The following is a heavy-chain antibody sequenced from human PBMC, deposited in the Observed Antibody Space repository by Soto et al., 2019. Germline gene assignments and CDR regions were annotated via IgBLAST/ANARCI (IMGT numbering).Heavy chain of an antibody. J-gene: IGHJ5*02. CDR1: GDSISCGGSF. Sequence: ALSLTCTGSGDSISCGGSFWSWIRQPSVTGLEWIANVYYSGSSYYNPSLKSRLTISVDTTKNQFSLQLKSMTAADTAVYYCAKLSCTSSTCYFPGWFDPWGQGTLVTVSS. CDR3: AKLSCTSSTCYFPGWFDP. D-gene: IGHD2-2*01. V-gene: IGHV4-31*03. CDR2: VYYSGSS.